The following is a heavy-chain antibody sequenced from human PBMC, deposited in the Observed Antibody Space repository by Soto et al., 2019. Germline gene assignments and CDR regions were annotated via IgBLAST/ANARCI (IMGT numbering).Heavy chain of an antibody. D-gene: IGHD3-22*01. CDR2: ISADNGDT. Sequence: QIQLVQSGPEVKKPGASVKVSCKASGYTFDIYGISWVRQVPGKGPERMGWISADNGDTKYAQRMQGRVTMTTDTATSKAYMELRSLRSDDTAVYYCARDRSYYYDSSGYPFDFWGQGSLVTVSS. J-gene: IGHJ4*02. CDR1: GYTFDIYG. CDR3: ARDRSYYYDSSGYPFDF. V-gene: IGHV1-18*01.